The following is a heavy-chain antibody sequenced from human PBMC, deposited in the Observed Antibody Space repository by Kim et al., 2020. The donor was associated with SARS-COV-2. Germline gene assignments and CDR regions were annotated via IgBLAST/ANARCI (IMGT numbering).Heavy chain of an antibody. Sequence: ASVKVSCKASGYTFTGYYMHWVRQAPGQGLEWMGRINPNSGGTNYAQKFQGRVTMTRDTSISTAYMELSRLRSDDTAVYYCARASMIVVVNKVPYYYYGMDVWGQGTTVTVSS. CDR3: ARASMIVVVNKVPYYYYGMDV. D-gene: IGHD3-22*01. CDR1: GYTFTGYY. CDR2: INPNSGGT. J-gene: IGHJ6*02. V-gene: IGHV1-2*06.